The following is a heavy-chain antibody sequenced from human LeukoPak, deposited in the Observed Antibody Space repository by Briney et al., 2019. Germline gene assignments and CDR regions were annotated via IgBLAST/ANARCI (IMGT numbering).Heavy chain of an antibody. V-gene: IGHV3-53*04. J-gene: IGHJ4*02. D-gene: IGHD2-21*01. CDR3: AREGGYCAKSYDY. Sequence: GGSLRLSCAASGFTFSSYGMHWVRQAPGKGLEWVSVIYSGGSTYYADSVKGRFTISRHNSKNTLYLQMNSLRAEDTAVYYCAREGGYCAKSYDYWGQGTLVTVSS. CDR1: GFTFSSYG. CDR2: IYSGGST.